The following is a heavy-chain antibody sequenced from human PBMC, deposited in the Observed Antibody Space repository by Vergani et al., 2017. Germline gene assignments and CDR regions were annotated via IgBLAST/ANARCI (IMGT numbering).Heavy chain of an antibody. J-gene: IGHJ5*02. CDR3: AFSGYCTNGVCNPYNWFDP. V-gene: IGHV1-69*01. CDR2: SIPIFGTA. D-gene: IGHD2-8*01. Sequence: QVQLVQSGAEVKKPGSSVKVSCKASGGTFSSYAISWVRQAHGQGLEWMGGSIPIFGTANYAQKFQGRVTITADESTSTAYMELSSLRSEDTAVYYCAFSGYCTNGVCNPYNWFDPWGQGTLVTVSS. CDR1: GGTFSSYA.